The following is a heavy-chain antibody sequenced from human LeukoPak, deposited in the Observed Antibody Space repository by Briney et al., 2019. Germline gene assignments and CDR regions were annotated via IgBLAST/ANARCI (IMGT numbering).Heavy chain of an antibody. J-gene: IGHJ4*02. Sequence: GGSLRLSCSASGFTFSNYAMSWVRQAPGKGLEWVSAYSGSGGSTYYADSVKSRFTISTDNSKNTLYLQMNSLRAEGTAVYYCAKDVEGYSSSWFHFDYWGQGTLVTVSS. CDR3: AKDVEGYSSSWFHFDY. CDR2: YSGSGGST. D-gene: IGHD6-13*01. CDR1: GFTFSNYA. V-gene: IGHV3-23*01.